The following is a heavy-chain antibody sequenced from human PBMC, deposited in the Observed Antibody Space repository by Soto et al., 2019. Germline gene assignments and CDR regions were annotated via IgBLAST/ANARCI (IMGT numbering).Heavy chain of an antibody. CDR3: ARGRYRPKPFPAVYNWFDP. D-gene: IGHD1-26*01. CDR1: GGSISGYY. Sequence: SETLSLTCAVYGGSISGYYWSWIRQPPGKGLEWIGEINHSGSTNYNPSLKSRVTISVDTSKNQFSLKLSSVTAADTAVYYCARGRYRPKPFPAVYNWFDPWGQGTLVTVSS. J-gene: IGHJ5*02. CDR2: INHSGST. V-gene: IGHV4-34*01.